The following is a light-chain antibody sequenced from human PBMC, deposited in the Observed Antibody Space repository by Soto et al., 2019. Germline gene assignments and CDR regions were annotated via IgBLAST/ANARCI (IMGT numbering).Light chain of an antibody. CDR1: QSVSSS. Sequence: EIVMTQSPATLSVSPGERATLSCRASQSVSSSLAWYQQKPGQAPRLLIYGASTRATGIPARFSGSGSGTEFPLTISSLQSEDFAIYYCQQYDNWPPVTFGQGTKLEIK. CDR3: QQYDNWPPVT. J-gene: IGKJ2*01. V-gene: IGKV3-15*01. CDR2: GAS.